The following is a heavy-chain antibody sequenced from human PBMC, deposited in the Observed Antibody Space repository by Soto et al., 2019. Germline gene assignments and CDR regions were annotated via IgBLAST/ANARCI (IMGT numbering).Heavy chain of an antibody. CDR3: GRDERRTYTSSPWGYVDY. J-gene: IGHJ4*02. Sequence: QVQLVQSGAEVKEPGASVKVSCKASGYSFIHYGFSWVRQAPEQGLEWMAWTSADNGDTNYAPKLQGRVTLTTDTSTGTASMERRLRSSDTTADYYGGRDERRTYTSSPWGYVDYVGLGSV. CDR1: GYSFIHYG. D-gene: IGHD3-16*01. CDR2: TSADNGDT. V-gene: IGHV1-18*04.